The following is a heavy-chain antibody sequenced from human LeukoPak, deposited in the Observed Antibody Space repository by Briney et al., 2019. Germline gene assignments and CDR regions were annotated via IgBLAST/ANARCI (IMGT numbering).Heavy chain of an antibody. CDR1: GFTFSSYA. CDR2: TSYDGSNK. V-gene: IGHV3-30-3*01. Sequence: GGSLRLSCAASGFTFSSYAMSWVRQAPGKGLEWVAVTSYDGSNKYYADSVKDRFTISRDNSKNTLYLQMNSLRAEDTAVYYCARDNYYASSGYYYIDYWGQGTLVTVSS. CDR3: ARDNYYASSGYYYIDY. J-gene: IGHJ4*02. D-gene: IGHD3-22*01.